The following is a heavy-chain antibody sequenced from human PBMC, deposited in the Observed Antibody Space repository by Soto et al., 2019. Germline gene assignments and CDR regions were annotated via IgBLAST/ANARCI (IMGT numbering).Heavy chain of an antibody. V-gene: IGHV3-21*01. CDR3: ARTYSSGWYEGWFDP. CDR1: GFTFSSYS. CDR2: ISSSSSYI. J-gene: IGHJ5*02. Sequence: EVQLVESGGGLVKPGGSLRLSCAASGFTFSSYSINWVRQAPGKGLEWVSSISSSSSYIYYADSVKGRFTISRDNAKNSLYLQMNSPRVEDTAVYYCARTYSSGWYEGWFDPWGQGALVTVSS. D-gene: IGHD6-19*01.